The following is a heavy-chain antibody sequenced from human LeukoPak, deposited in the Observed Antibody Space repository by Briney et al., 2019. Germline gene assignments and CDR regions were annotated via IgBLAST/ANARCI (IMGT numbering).Heavy chain of an antibody. D-gene: IGHD4-17*01. CDR3: ARDRDDYGDYEGRENYYYYYMDV. V-gene: IGHV1-69*06. CDR2: IIPIFGTA. J-gene: IGHJ6*03. Sequence: SVKVSCKASGYTFTSYYMHWVRQAPGQGLEWMGGIIPIFGTANYAQKFQGRVTITADKSTSTAYMELSSLRSEDTAVYYCARDRDDYGDYEGRENYYYYYMDVWGKGTTVTVSS. CDR1: GYTFTSYY.